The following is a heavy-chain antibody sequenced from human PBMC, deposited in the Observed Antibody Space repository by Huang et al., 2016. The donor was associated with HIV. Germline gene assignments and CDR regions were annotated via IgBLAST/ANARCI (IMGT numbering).Heavy chain of an antibody. CDR3: ARAKDTWDAYDI. V-gene: IGHV3-30*04. CDR2: ITNDGRNN. J-gene: IGHJ3*02. CDR1: GFPFNTHA. Sequence: QVQLVESWGGVVQPGRSLRLSCSASGFPFNTHAMQWVRYAPGKGLKWVAVITNDGRNNYYADSVKGRFTISRDSSKSTLFLHMTSLRTEDTAVYYCARAKDTWDAYDIWGQGTMVIVSS. D-gene: IGHD5-18*01.